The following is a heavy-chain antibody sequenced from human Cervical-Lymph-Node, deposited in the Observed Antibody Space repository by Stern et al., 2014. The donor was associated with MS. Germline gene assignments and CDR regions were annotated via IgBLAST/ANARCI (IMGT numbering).Heavy chain of an antibody. CDR3: ARRGPYYYGMDV. CDR1: GDSVTNTDYY. CDR2: SDDRGRP. Sequence: QLQLQESGPRLVKSSETLSLTCSVSGDSVTNTDYYWDWIRQSSGRGLEWSGPSDDRGRPVYTPSRECRVPMSLDTPTNQFFLNLTSVTAADTAVYFCARRGPYYYGMDVWGQGTTVSVSS. V-gene: IGHV4-39*01. J-gene: IGHJ6*02.